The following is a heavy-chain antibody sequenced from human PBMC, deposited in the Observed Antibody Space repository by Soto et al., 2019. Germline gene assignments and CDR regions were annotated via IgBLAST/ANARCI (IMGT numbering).Heavy chain of an antibody. CDR1: GGSISSSSYY. V-gene: IGHV4-39*01. CDR3: ARLRGYCSGGSCYSNYYYYMDV. D-gene: IGHD2-15*01. Sequence: PSETLSLTCTVSGGSISSSSYYWGWIRQPPGKGLEWIGSIYYSGSTYYNPSLKSRVTISVDTSKNQFSLKLSSVTAADTAVYYCARLRGYCSGGSCYSNYYYYMDVWGKGTTVTVSS. J-gene: IGHJ6*03. CDR2: IYYSGST.